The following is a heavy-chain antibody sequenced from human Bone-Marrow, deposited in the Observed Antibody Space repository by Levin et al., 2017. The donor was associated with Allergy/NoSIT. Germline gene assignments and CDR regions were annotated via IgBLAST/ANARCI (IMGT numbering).Heavy chain of an antibody. D-gene: IGHD3-10*01. CDR3: ARYYGSGSYQRRGLDP. CDR1: GGSISSYY. CDR2: IYYSGST. J-gene: IGHJ5*02. V-gene: IGHV4-59*01. Sequence: SETLSLTCTVSGGSISSYYWSWIRQPPGKGLEWIGYIYYSGSTNYNPSLKSRVTISVDTSKNQFSLKLSSVTAADTAVYYCARYYGSGSYQRRGLDPWGQGTLVTVSS.